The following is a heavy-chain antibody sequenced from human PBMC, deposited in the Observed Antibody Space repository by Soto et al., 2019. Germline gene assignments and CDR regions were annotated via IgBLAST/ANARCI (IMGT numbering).Heavy chain of an antibody. Sequence: ASVKVSCKASGYTFTSYGISWVRQAPGQGLEWMGWISAYNGNTNYAQKLQGRVTMTTDTSTSTAYMELRSLRSDDTAVYYCARRRNYDFWSGYYTWFDPWGQGTLVTVS. D-gene: IGHD3-3*01. CDR2: ISAYNGNT. CDR1: GYTFTSYG. J-gene: IGHJ5*02. V-gene: IGHV1-18*01. CDR3: ARRRNYDFWSGYYTWFDP.